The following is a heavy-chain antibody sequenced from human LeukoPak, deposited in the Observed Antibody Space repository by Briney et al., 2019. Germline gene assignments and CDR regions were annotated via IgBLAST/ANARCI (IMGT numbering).Heavy chain of an antibody. CDR1: GFTFSDYY. Sequence: PGGSLRLSCAHSGFTFSDYYMSWIRQAPGKGLEWVSYISSSGSTIYYADSVKGRFTISRDNAKNSLYLQMNSLRAEDTAVYYCARDRLRIFGVVTYMFDYWGQGTLVTVSS. CDR3: ARDRLRIFGVVTYMFDY. CDR2: ISSSGSTI. J-gene: IGHJ4*02. V-gene: IGHV3-11*01. D-gene: IGHD3-3*01.